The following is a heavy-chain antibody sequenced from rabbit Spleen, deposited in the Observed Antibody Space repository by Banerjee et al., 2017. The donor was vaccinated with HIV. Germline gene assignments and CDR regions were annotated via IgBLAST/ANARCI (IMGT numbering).Heavy chain of an antibody. V-gene: IGHV1S7*01. J-gene: IGHJ4*01. Sequence: QSLEESGGGLVQPGGSLTLSCKASGFDFNNYYMTWVRQAPGKGLEWIGLTEPIFGTTSYASWVNGRFTISSHNAQNTLYLQLKSLTAADTATYFCARVGGVGVYGYATLWGPGTLVTVS. CDR2: TEPIFGTT. D-gene: IGHD6-1*01. CDR3: ARVGGVGVYGYATL. CDR1: GFDFNNYY.